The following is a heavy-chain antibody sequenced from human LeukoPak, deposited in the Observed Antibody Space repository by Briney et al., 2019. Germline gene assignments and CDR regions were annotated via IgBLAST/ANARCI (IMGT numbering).Heavy chain of an antibody. CDR3: ATPVQGVPAAIQLDY. D-gene: IGHD2-2*02. CDR1: GYTLTELS. J-gene: IGHJ4*02. CDR2: FDPEDGET. Sequence: ASVKVSCKASGYTLTELSMHWARQAPGKGLEWMGGFDPEDGETIYAQKFQGRVTMTEDTSTDTAYMELSSLRSEDTAVYYCATPVQGVPAAIQLDYWGQGTLVTVSS. V-gene: IGHV1-24*01.